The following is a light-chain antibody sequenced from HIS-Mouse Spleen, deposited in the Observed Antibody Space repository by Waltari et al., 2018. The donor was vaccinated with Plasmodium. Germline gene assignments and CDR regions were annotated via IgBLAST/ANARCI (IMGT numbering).Light chain of an antibody. CDR3: QQLNSYPIT. CDR1: QRISSY. J-gene: IGKJ5*01. Sequence: DIQLTQSPSFLSASVGDRVTITCRDSQRISSYLAWYQQKPGKPPKLLIYAASTLQSGVPSRFGGSGSGTEFTLTISSLQPEDFATYYCQQLNSYPITFGQGTRLEIK. CDR2: AAS. V-gene: IGKV1-9*01.